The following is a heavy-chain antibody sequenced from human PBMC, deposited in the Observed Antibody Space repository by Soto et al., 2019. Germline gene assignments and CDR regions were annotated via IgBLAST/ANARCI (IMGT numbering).Heavy chain of an antibody. D-gene: IGHD2-8*01. Sequence: QVQLVQSGAEVKKPGASVRVSCKPSGYTLRNYAIHWVRQAAGQSLEWLAWIDSGSCRATYSQKVQGRIIVTRDNSETTFSMELTSLTSEKTAVYFCTRDLNGGNPFEYWGQGALVIVSS. CDR3: TRDLNGGNPFEY. J-gene: IGHJ4*02. V-gene: IGHV1-3*01. CDR1: GYTLRNYA. CDR2: IDSGSCRA.